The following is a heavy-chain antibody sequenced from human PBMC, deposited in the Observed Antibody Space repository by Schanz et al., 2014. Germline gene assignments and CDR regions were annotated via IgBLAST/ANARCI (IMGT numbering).Heavy chain of an antibody. CDR2: MSYDGSIK. V-gene: IGHV3-30*18. CDR1: GFTFSSYG. D-gene: IGHD2-2*01. Sequence: QVQLVESGGGVVQPGRSLRLSCAASGFTFSSYGMHWVRQAPGKGVEWVAAMSYDGSIKYYGDSVKGRFTISRDNSKNTLYLHMSTLRSEDAAVYYCAKDSTHIDIVLVPTAIDYWGQGTLVTVSS. CDR3: AKDSTHIDIVLVPTAIDY. J-gene: IGHJ4*02.